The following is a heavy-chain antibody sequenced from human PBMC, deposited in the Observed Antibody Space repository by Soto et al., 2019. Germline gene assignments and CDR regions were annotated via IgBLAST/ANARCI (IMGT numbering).Heavy chain of an antibody. V-gene: IGHV3-21*01. J-gene: IGHJ5*02. Sequence: PGGSLRLSCAASGFTFSSYSMNWVRQAPGKWLEWVSSISSSSSYIYYADSVKGRFTISRDNAKNSLYLQMNSLRAEDTAVYYCARDKIPLLWFGVLFDPWGQGTLVNVSS. D-gene: IGHD3-10*01. CDR3: ARDKIPLLWFGVLFDP. CDR1: GFTFSSYS. CDR2: ISSSSSYI.